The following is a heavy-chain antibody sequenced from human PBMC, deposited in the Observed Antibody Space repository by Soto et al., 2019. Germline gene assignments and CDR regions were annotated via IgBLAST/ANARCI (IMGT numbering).Heavy chain of an antibody. J-gene: IGHJ4*02. CDR3: AKVSTPKLVSYFHY. CDR1: GFTFSSYG. CDR2: ISGSGGST. Sequence: GGSLRLSCVASGFTFSSYGMSWVRQAPEKGLEWVSAISGSGGSTFHGDSVKGRFTISRDNSKDTLYLQMNSLRVEDTAVYYCAKVSTPKLVSYFHYCGQGTLVTVSS. D-gene: IGHD2-15*01. V-gene: IGHV3-23*01.